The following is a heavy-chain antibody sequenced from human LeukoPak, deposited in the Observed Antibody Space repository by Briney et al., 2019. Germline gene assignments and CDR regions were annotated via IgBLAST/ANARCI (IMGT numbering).Heavy chain of an antibody. CDR2: IYYSGST. CDR1: GGSISSGDYY. J-gene: IGHJ3*02. V-gene: IGHV4-30-4*02. CDR3: ARDDPGRGAFDI. Sequence: PSETLSLTCTVSGGSISSGDYYWSWIRQPPGKGLEWIGYIYYSGSTYYNPSLKSRVTISVDTSKNQFSLKLSSVTAADTAVYYCARDDPGRGAFDIWGQGTTVTVSS.